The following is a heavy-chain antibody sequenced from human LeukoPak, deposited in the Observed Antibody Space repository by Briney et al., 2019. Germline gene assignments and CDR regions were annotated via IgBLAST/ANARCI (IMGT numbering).Heavy chain of an antibody. CDR1: GGSISSYY. CDR3: ARDRGVVGAFDI. CDR2: IYYSGST. J-gene: IGHJ3*02. Sequence: PSETLSLTCTVSGGSISSYYWSWIRQPPGKGLEWIGYIYYSGSTNYNPSLKSRVTISVGTSKNQFSLKLSSVTAADTAVYYCARDRGVVGAFDIWGQGTMVTVSS. V-gene: IGHV4-59*01.